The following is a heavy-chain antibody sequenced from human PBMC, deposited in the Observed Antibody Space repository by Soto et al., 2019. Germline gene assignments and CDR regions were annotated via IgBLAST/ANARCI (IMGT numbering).Heavy chain of an antibody. CDR1: GFTFSSYG. CDR3: AKLLYHYDSSGFTADY. Sequence: PGGSLRLSCAASGFTFSSYGMYWVRQAPGKGLEWVAGISYVGSNQYYADSVRGRFTISRDNSKNTLYLQMNSLRTEDTAVYYCAKLLYHYDSSGFTADYWGQGTLVTVSS. J-gene: IGHJ4*02. V-gene: IGHV3-30*18. D-gene: IGHD3-22*01. CDR2: ISYVGSNQ.